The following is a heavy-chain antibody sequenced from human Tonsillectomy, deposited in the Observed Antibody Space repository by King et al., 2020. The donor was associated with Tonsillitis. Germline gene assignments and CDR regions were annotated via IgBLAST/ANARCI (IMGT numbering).Heavy chain of an antibody. CDR3: AKLQAFYYMDV. CDR2: ISISGAGT. V-gene: IGHV3-23*04. CDR1: GFTFSSYA. J-gene: IGHJ6*03. Sequence: VQLVESGGGLVQPGGSLRLSCAASGFTFSSYAMSWVRQAPGKGLEWVSAISISGAGTYYADSVKCRFTISRDNSKSTVYLQMNSLRAEDTALYYCAKLQAFYYMDVWGKGTTVTVSS.